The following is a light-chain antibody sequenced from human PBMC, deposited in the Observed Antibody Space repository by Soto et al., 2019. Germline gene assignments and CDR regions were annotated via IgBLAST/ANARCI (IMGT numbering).Light chain of an antibody. Sequence: DIQMTQSPSTLSASVGDRVTITCRASQSISSRLDWYQQKPGKAPKLLIYKASSLESGVPSRFSGSGSGTEFTLTISSLQPDDSATYYCQQYNSYWTVGQGTKVEIK. CDR3: QQYNSYWT. CDR1: QSISSR. J-gene: IGKJ1*01. V-gene: IGKV1-5*03. CDR2: KAS.